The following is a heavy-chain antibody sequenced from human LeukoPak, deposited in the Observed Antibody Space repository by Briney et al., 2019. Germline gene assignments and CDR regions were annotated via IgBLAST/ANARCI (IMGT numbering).Heavy chain of an antibody. D-gene: IGHD5-24*01. CDR2: INPSGGST. CDR1: RYTFTSYF. V-gene: IGHV1-46*01. J-gene: IGHJ5*02. CDR3: AREEGDGPHEKWFDA. Sequence: AAVQVSCKASRYTFTSYFMHWVRQAPGQGLEWMGIINPSGGSTSYAQKFQGRLTMTRDMSTSTVYMELSSLRSEDTAVYYCAREEGDGPHEKWFDAWGERTMVTVSS.